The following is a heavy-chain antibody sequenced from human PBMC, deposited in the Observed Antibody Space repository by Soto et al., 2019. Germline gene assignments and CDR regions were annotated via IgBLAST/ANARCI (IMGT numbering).Heavy chain of an antibody. CDR2: INPNSGGT. D-gene: IGHD6-13*01. Sequence: GASVKVSCKASGYTFAGYYMHWGRQAPGQGLEWMGWINPNSGGTNYAQKFQGWVTMTRDTSISTAYMELSRLRSDDTAVYYCARVEVAAAGTGYYGMDVWGQGTTVTVSS. V-gene: IGHV1-2*04. CDR3: ARVEVAAAGTGYYGMDV. J-gene: IGHJ6*02. CDR1: GYTFAGYY.